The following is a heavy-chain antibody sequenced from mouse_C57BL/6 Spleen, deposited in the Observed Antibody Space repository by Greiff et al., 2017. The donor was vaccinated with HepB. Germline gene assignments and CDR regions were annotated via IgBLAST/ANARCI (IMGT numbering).Heavy chain of an antibody. V-gene: IGHV5-6*01. CDR1: GFTFSSYG. J-gene: IGHJ4*01. D-gene: IGHD2-1*01. CDR2: ISSGGSYT. CDR3: ARHVIYYGNSVGAMDY. Sequence: VQLKESGGDLVKPGGSLKLSCAASGFTFSSYGMSWVRQTPDKRLEWVATISSGGSYTYYPDSVKGRFTISRDNAKNTLYLQMSSLKSEDTAMYYCARHVIYYGNSVGAMDYWGQGTSVTVSS.